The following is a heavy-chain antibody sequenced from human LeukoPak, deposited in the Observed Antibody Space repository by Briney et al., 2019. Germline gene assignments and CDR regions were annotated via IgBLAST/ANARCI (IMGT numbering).Heavy chain of an antibody. Sequence: SETLSLTCTVSGGSISSSSYYWSWLRQPPGKGLEWIGYISYSGSTMYSPSLQSRVTISLDTSMKQFSLTLNSVTAADTAVYYCARDLRSLRWYLWGRGTLVTVSS. CDR2: ISYSGST. J-gene: IGHJ2*01. CDR3: ARDLRSLRWYL. V-gene: IGHV4-61*01. CDR1: GGSISSSSYY. D-gene: IGHD3-10*01.